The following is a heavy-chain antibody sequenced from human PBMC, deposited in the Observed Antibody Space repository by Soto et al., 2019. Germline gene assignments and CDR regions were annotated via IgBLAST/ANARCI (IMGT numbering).Heavy chain of an antibody. J-gene: IGHJ5*02. D-gene: IGHD4-17*01. CDR3: AGVYAGDYVYSTWFDP. Sequence: ASVKVSCKASGYTFTSYGISWVRQAPGQGLEWMGWISAYNGNTSYAQKLQGRVTMTTDTSTSTAYMELRSLRSDDTAVYYCAGVYAGDYVYSTWFDPWGQGTLVTVSS. V-gene: IGHV1-18*01. CDR2: ISAYNGNT. CDR1: GYTFTSYG.